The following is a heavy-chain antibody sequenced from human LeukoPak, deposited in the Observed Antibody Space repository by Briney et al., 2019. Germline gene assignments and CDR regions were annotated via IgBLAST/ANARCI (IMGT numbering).Heavy chain of an antibody. D-gene: IGHD3-16*01. V-gene: IGHV3-33*08. J-gene: IGHJ3*02. Sequence: QPGGSLRLSCAASGFTFSTYAMSWVRQAPGKGLEWVALIWYDGSNKFYADSVKGRFTISRDNAKNSLYLQMNSLRAEDTAVYYCARALSGTGAFDIWGQGTMVTVSS. CDR2: IWYDGSNK. CDR1: GFTFSTYA. CDR3: ARALSGTGAFDI.